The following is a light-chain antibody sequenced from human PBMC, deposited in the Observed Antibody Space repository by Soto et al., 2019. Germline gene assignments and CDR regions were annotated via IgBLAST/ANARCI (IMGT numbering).Light chain of an antibody. CDR1: QSINTW. J-gene: IGKJ1*01. CDR2: DAS. CDR3: QQHNNYLWT. Sequence: DIQMTQSPSTLSASVGDRVTITCRASQSINTWLAWYQQKPGKAPNLLIYDASNLETGVPSRFNGSGSGTEFSLTISSLEPDDFATYYCQQHNNYLWTFGKGTKVDIK. V-gene: IGKV1-5*01.